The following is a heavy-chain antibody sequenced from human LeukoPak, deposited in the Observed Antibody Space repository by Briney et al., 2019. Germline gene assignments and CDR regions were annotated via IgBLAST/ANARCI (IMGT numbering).Heavy chain of an antibody. D-gene: IGHD6-19*01. CDR3: ARNGQWLAHHYYYYYMDV. Sequence: PSETLSLTCTVSVGSISGSSYYWGWIRQPPGKGLEWIGSIYFNGSTYYNPSLKSRVTISVDTSKNQFSLKLSSVTAADTAVYYCARNGQWLAHHYYYYYMDVWGKGTTVTISS. V-gene: IGHV4-39*07. J-gene: IGHJ6*03. CDR1: VGSISGSSYY. CDR2: IYFNGST.